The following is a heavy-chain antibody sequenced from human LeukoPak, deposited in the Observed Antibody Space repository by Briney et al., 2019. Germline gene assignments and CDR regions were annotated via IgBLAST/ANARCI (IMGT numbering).Heavy chain of an antibody. D-gene: IGHD4-23*01. CDR3: ARTDYGGRRHFDY. CDR2: IYYSRST. V-gene: IGHV4-39*01. CDR1: GGSISSSSYY. Sequence: SETLSLTCTVSGGSISSSSYYWGWIRQPPGKGLEWIGSIYYSRSTYYNPSLKSRVTISVDTSKNQFSLKLSSVTAADTAVYYCARTDYGGRRHFDYWGQGTLVTVSS. J-gene: IGHJ4*02.